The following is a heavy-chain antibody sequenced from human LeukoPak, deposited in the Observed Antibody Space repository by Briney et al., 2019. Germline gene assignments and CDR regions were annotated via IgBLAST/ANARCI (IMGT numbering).Heavy chain of an antibody. CDR3: AKRGTGYNHFDY. V-gene: IGHV3-23*01. CDR1: GFTFSSYG. J-gene: IGHJ4*02. CDR2: ISGSGGST. D-gene: IGHD3/OR15-3a*01. Sequence: GGSPRLSCAASGFTFSSYGMSWVRQAPGKGLEWVSGISGSGGSTYYADSVKGRFTISRDNSKNTLYLQMNSLRAGDTAVYYCAKRGTGYNHFDYWGQGTLVTVSS.